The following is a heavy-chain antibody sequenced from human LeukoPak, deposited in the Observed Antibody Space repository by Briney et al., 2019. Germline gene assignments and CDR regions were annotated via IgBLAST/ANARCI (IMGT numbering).Heavy chain of an antibody. J-gene: IGHJ4*02. V-gene: IGHV3-15*01. CDR2: IKSKTDGGTT. D-gene: IGHD6-19*01. Sequence: GGSLRLSCAASGFTFSNAWMSWVRQAPGKGPEWVGRIKSKTDGGTTDHAAPVKGRFTISRDDSKNTLYLQMNSLKTEDTAVYYCTTALTVAGNFDYWGQGTLVTVSS. CDR1: GFTFSNAW. CDR3: TTALTVAGNFDY.